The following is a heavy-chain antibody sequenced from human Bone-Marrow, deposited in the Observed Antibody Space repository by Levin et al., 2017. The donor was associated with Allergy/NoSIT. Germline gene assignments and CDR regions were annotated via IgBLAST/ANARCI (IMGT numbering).Heavy chain of an antibody. CDR1: GFTFSIYS. D-gene: IGHD3-22*01. V-gene: IGHV3-48*01. CDR3: VRDNHYDGSGYYHAFDI. J-gene: IGHJ3*02. Sequence: QSGGSLRLSCAASGFTFSIYSMNWVRQAPGKGLEWVSHITGSSTNIQYGDSVKGRFTISRDNAKNSLFLLMSSLSAEDTAMYYCVRDNHYDGSGYYHAFDIWGQGTMVTVFS. CDR2: ITGSSTNI.